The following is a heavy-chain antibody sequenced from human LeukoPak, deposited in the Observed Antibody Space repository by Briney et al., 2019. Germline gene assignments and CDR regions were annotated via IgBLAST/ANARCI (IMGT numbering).Heavy chain of an antibody. J-gene: IGHJ4*02. CDR2: IYYSGGNT. D-gene: IGHD3-3*01. V-gene: IGHV3-23*01. Sequence: PGGSLRLSCAASGFMFSNFAMSWVRQAPGKGLEWVSTIYYSGGNTYSADSVKGRFTISRDNAKNTLYLQMNSLRAEDTAVYYCAKALWMGTDYWGQGTLVTVSS. CDR3: AKALWMGTDY. CDR1: GFMFSNFA.